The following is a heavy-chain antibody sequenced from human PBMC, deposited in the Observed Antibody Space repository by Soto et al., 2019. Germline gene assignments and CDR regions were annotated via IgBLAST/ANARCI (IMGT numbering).Heavy chain of an antibody. J-gene: IGHJ6*02. V-gene: IGHV3-53*01. Sequence: GGSLRLSCAASGFTVSSNYMSWVRQAPGKGLEWVSVIYSGGSTYYADSVKGRITISRDNSKNTLYLQMNSLRAEDTAVYYCARDSKGYYDGYPRARTGMDVWGQGTTVTVSS. CDR3: ARDSKGYYDGYPRARTGMDV. CDR2: IYSGGST. D-gene: IGHD3-22*01. CDR1: GFTVSSNY.